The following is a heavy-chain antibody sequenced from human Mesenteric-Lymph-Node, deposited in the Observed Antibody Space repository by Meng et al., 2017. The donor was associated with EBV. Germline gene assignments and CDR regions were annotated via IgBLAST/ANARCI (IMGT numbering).Heavy chain of an antibody. CDR3: AKVFDL. J-gene: IGHJ5*02. V-gene: IGHV1-3*01. CDR2: IDAGHGNT. Sequence: QVQFVQSGAEVKKPGASVKVSCKASGYTFTSYSIHWVRQAPGQRFEWMGWIDAGHGNTKYSQRFQGRVTISRDTFASTVYMELSSLRSEDTAVYYCAKVFDLWGQGTLVTVSS. CDR1: GYTFTSYS.